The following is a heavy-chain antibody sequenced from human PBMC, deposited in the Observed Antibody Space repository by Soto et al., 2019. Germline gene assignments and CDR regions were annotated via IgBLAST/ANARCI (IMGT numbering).Heavy chain of an antibody. V-gene: IGHV1-69*13. J-gene: IGHJ4*02. CDR3: DSGDLDYYDSSGYYQKYFDY. CDR1: GGTFSSYA. Sequence: GASVKVSCKASGGTFSSYAISWVRQAPGQGLEWMGGIIPIFGTANYAQKFQGRVTITADESTSTAYMELSSLRSEDTAVYYCDSGDLDYYDSSGYYQKYFDYWGQGTLVTVSS. CDR2: IIPIFGTA. D-gene: IGHD3-22*01.